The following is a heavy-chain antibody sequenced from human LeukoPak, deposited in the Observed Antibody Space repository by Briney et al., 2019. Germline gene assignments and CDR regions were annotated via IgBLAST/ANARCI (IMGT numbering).Heavy chain of an antibody. Sequence: AGGSLKLSCAASGFTFSGSAMHWVRQASGKGLEWVGRIRSKANSYATAYAASVKGRFTISRDDSKNTAYLQMNSLKTEDTAVYYCTRRSDAFDIWGQGTMVTVSS. CDR2: IRSKANSYAT. J-gene: IGHJ3*02. CDR1: GFTFSGSA. V-gene: IGHV3-73*01. CDR3: TRRSDAFDI.